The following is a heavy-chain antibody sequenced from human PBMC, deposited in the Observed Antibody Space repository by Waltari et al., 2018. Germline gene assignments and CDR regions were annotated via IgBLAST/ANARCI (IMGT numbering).Heavy chain of an antibody. CDR1: GFPFSGYW. CDR2: IKQDGSEK. Sequence: EVQLVESGGGLVQPGGSLRLSCAASGFPFSGYWMGWVRRAPGKGLEWVANIKQDGSEKYYVDSVKGRFTISRDNAKNSLYLQMNSLRAEDTAVYYCARDGGYYDSSGYYVDYWGQGTLVTVSS. CDR3: ARDGGYYDSSGYYVDY. V-gene: IGHV3-7*01. D-gene: IGHD3-22*01. J-gene: IGHJ4*02.